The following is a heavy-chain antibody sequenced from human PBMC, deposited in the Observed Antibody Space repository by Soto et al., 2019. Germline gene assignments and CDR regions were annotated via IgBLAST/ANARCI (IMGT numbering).Heavy chain of an antibody. Sequence: SVKVSCKSSGYTFTSYGISWLRRSPGQGLEWMGWMSAYNGNKNYAQKPQGRVTMTTDTSTSTAYMELRSLRSDETAVYYCASARMVRGVIGDFDIWGQGTMVTVSS. CDR2: MSAYNGNK. CDR1: GYTFTSYG. J-gene: IGHJ3*02. CDR3: ASARMVRGVIGDFDI. V-gene: IGHV1-18*01. D-gene: IGHD3-10*01.